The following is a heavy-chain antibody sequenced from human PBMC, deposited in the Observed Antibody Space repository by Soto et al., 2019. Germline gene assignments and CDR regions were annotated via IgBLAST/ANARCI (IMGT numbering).Heavy chain of an antibody. J-gene: IGHJ6*02. CDR3: ARAVAPFYYYYGMDV. CDR2: ISYDGSNK. Sequence: QVQLVESGGGVVQPGRSLRLSCAASGFTFSSYAMHWVRQAPGKGLEWVAVISYDGSNKYYADSVKGRFTISRDNSRNTLYLLMNSLRAEDTAVYYCARAVAPFYYYYGMDVWGQGTTVTVSS. CDR1: GFTFSSYA. V-gene: IGHV3-30-3*01. D-gene: IGHD2-21*01.